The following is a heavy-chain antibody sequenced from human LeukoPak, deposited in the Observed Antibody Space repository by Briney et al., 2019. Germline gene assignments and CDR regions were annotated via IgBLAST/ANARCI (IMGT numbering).Heavy chain of an antibody. CDR1: GGSISSYY. CDR2: IYYSGST. V-gene: IGHV4-59*01. CDR3: ARGYYDSSGYYLCGDY. J-gene: IGHJ4*02. Sequence: TSETLSLTCTVSGGSISSYYWSWIRQPPGKGLEWIGYIYYSGSTDYNPSLKSRVTISVDTSKNQFSLKLSSVTAADTAVYYCARGYYDSSGYYLCGDYWGQGTLVTVSS. D-gene: IGHD3-22*01.